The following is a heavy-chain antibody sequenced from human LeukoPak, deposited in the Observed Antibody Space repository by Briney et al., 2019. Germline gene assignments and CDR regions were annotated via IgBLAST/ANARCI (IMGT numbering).Heavy chain of an antibody. CDR1: GYTFTDYY. CDR3: ARLATVPG. D-gene: IGHD6-19*01. CDR2: IHPNSGGA. Sequence: ASVKVSCKASGYTFTDYYLHWVRQAPGQGLEWMGWIHPNSGGANYAQKFQGRVTMTRDTSISTAYMELTSLRSDDTAVYYCARLATVPGWGQGTLVIVSP. V-gene: IGHV1-2*02. J-gene: IGHJ1*01.